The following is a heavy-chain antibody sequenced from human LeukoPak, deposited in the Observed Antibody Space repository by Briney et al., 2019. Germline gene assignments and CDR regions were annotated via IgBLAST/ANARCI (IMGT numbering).Heavy chain of an antibody. CDR3: ARDTVDGDYIPYGMDV. CDR2: IKQDGSEK. V-gene: IGHV3-7*01. J-gene: IGHJ6*02. Sequence: GGSLRLSCAASGFTFDDYGMSWVRQAPGKGLEWVANIKQDGSEKYYVDSVKGRFTISRDNAKNSLYLQMNSLRAEDTAVYYCARDTVDGDYIPYGMDVWGQGTTVTASS. CDR1: GFTFDDYG. D-gene: IGHD4-17*01.